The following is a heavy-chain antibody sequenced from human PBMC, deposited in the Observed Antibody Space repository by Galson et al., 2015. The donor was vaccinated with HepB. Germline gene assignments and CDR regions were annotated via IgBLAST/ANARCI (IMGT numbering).Heavy chain of an antibody. CDR3: AREVLTPSFYFDY. CDR1: GDSVSSNSVA. V-gene: IGHV6-1*01. CDR2: TYYRSNWYS. J-gene: IGHJ4*02. Sequence: CAISGDSVSSNSVAWRWIRQSPSRGLEWLGRTYYRSNWYSDYSVSVQSRLTINPDTSKNQFSLHLKSLTPEDTAVYYCAREVLTPSFYFDYWGQGILVTVSS. D-gene: IGHD4/OR15-4a*01.